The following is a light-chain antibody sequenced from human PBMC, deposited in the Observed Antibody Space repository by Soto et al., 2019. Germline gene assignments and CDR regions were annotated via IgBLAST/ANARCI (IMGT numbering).Light chain of an antibody. CDR3: SSYASSNNHG. J-gene: IGLJ1*01. Sequence: QSALTQPPSASGSPGQSVAISCTGTSSDVGGYNYVSWYQQQPGKAPTLMIYEVSKRPSGVPDRFSGSKSGNTASLTVSGLQAEDEADYYCSSYASSNNHGFGTGTKGTVL. V-gene: IGLV2-8*01. CDR2: EVS. CDR1: SSDVGGYNY.